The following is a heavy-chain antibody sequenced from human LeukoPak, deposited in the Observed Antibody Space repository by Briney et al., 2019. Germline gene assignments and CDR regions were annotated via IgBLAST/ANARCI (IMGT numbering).Heavy chain of an antibody. J-gene: IGHJ6*03. Sequence: SETLSLTCTVSGYSISSGYYWGWIRQPPGKGLEWIGSIYHSGSTYYNPSLKSRVTISVDTSKNQFSLKLSSVTAADTAVYYCARVSRDGDYESFYYYYYMDVWGKGTTVTVSS. D-gene: IGHD4-17*01. CDR2: IYHSGST. CDR1: GYSISSGYY. CDR3: ARVSRDGDYESFYYYYYMDV. V-gene: IGHV4-38-2*02.